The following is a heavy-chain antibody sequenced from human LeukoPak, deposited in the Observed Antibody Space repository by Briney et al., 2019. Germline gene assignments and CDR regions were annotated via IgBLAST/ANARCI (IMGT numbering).Heavy chain of an antibody. D-gene: IGHD6-13*01. CDR2: ISAYNGNT. CDR3: ARGIAAAGILG. J-gene: IGHJ4*02. V-gene: IGHV1-18*01. CDR1: GGTFSSYA. Sequence: ASVKVSCKASGGTFSSYAISWVRQAPGQGLEWMGWISAYNGNTNYAQKLQGRVTMTTDTSASTAYMELRSLRSEDTAVYYCARGIAAAGILGWGQGTLVTVSS.